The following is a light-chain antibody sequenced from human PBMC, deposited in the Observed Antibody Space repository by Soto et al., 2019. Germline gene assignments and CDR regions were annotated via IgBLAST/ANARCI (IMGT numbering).Light chain of an antibody. CDR3: QQDNSLSLP. CDR2: AAS. V-gene: IGKV1-12*01. J-gene: IGKJ3*01. Sequence: DIQMTQPPSSVSASVGDRVTITCRASKGISSWLAWYQQKPGKAPKLLIYAASSLQRGVPSRFSCSGSGTDFSLTISSLQPEDFATYYCQQDNSLSLPVGRATTVDIK. CDR1: KGISSW.